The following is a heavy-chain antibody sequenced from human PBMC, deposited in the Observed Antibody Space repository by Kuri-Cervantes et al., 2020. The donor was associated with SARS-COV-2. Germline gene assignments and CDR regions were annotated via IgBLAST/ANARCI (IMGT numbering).Heavy chain of an antibody. Sequence: SCTVSGGSISSGGFYWSWIRQHPGKGLEWIAYIYYSGGTYYNPSLKSRVTISVDTSKNQFSLKLSSVTAADTAVYYCARRPDQIYWYFDLWGRGTLVPSPQ. CDR2: IYYSGGT. J-gene: IGHJ2*01. CDR3: ARRPDQIYWYFDL. CDR1: GGSISSGGFY. V-gene: IGHV4-31*02. D-gene: IGHD2-2*01.